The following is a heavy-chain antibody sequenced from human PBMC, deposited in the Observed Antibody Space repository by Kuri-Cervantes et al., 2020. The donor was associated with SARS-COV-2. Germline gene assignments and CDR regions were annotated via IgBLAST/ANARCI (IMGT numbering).Heavy chain of an antibody. CDR3: AAGRTYSSSWRGGYFDL. V-gene: IGHV1-18*01. CDR2: ISAYNGNT. Sequence: ASVKVSCKASGYTFTSYGISWVRQAPGQGLEWMGWISAYNGNTNYAQKFQERVTITRDMSTSTAYMELSSLRSEDTAVYYCAAGRTYSSSWRGGYFDLWGRGTLVTVSS. J-gene: IGHJ2*01. D-gene: IGHD6-13*01. CDR1: GYTFTSYG.